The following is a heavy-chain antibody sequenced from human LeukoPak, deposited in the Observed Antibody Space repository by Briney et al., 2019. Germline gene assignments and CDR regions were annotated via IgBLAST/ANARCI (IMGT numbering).Heavy chain of an antibody. Sequence: GASVKVSCKTSGYSFSDNYMHWVRQAPGQGLEWMGWINPDSGDTNYAQKFQGRVTMTRDASISTVYLELSRLRSDDTAVYYCAREVYGDPSFDYWGQGTLATVSS. CDR3: AREVYGDPSFDY. J-gene: IGHJ4*02. V-gene: IGHV1-2*02. CDR1: GYSFSDNY. CDR2: INPDSGDT. D-gene: IGHD4-17*01.